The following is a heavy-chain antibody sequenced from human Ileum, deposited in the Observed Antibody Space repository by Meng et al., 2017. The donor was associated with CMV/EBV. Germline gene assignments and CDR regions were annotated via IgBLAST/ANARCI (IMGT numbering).Heavy chain of an antibody. Sequence: QLMGWGPLVGRPSHTRSLTCTDSGVPTTSSTYSWGWIRQPPGKGLEWIGSVYYSGPTYYNPSLKSRVNMSIDTSKNRFSLKLSSATAADTAVYYCARNVGFYSSQIAYWGQGILVTVSS. V-gene: IGHV4-39*07. CDR1: GVPTTSSTYS. D-gene: IGHD3-3*01. J-gene: IGHJ4*02. CDR2: VYYSGPT. CDR3: ARNVGFYSSQIAY.